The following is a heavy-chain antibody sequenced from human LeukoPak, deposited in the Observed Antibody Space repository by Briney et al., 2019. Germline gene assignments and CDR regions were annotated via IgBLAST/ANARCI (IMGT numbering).Heavy chain of an antibody. V-gene: IGHV1-2*02. J-gene: IGHJ4*02. CDR1: GYTFTSYA. D-gene: IGHD2-8*02. Sequence: ASVKVSCKASGYTFTSYAISWVRQAPGQGLEWMGWINPNSGGTNYAQKFQGRVTMARDTSISTAYMELSRLRSDDTAVYYCARDGSGPGGYWGQGTLVTVSS. CDR2: INPNSGGT. CDR3: ARDGSGPGGY.